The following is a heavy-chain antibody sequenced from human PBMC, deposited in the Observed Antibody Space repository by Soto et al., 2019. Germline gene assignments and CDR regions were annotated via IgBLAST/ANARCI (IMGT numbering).Heavy chain of an antibody. Sequence: QLVQSGAEVKKPGASVRVSCKTSGPTFIAYYIHWVRQAPGQGLEWMGWIDPKSGGTTYEQKFLGRVTMTRDTSINTAYMGLNRLTSDDTAVYYCARVSGDVPEWGQGTLITVSS. CDR2: IDPKSGGT. D-gene: IGHD3-10*01. CDR3: ARVSGDVPE. J-gene: IGHJ4*02. V-gene: IGHV1-2*02. CDR1: GPTFIAYY.